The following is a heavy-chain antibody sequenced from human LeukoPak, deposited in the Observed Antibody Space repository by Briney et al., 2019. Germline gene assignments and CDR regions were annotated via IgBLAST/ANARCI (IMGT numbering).Heavy chain of an antibody. Sequence: ASVTVSCKASGYTFTSYGISWVRQAPGQGLEWMGWISAYNGNTNYAQKLQGRVTMTTDTSTSTAYMEPRSLRSDDTAVYYCAIFNLYDSSGYYGYWGQGTLVTVSS. CDR2: ISAYNGNT. J-gene: IGHJ4*02. CDR1: GYTFTSYG. V-gene: IGHV1-18*01. CDR3: AIFNLYDSSGYYGY. D-gene: IGHD3-22*01.